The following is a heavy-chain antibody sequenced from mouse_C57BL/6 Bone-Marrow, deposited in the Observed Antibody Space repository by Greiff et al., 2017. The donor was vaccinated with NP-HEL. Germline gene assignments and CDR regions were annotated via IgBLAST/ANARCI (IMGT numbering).Heavy chain of an antibody. CDR3: AREGTYGSSAPFAY. CDR2: INPGSGGT. CDR1: GYAFTNYL. Sequence: QVQLKQSGAELVRPGTSVKVSCKASGYAFTNYLIEWVKQRPGQGLEWIGVINPGSGGTNYNEKFKGKATLTADKSSSTAYMQLSSLTSEDSAVYFCAREGTYGSSAPFAYWGQGTLVTVSA. D-gene: IGHD1-1*01. V-gene: IGHV1-54*01. J-gene: IGHJ3*01.